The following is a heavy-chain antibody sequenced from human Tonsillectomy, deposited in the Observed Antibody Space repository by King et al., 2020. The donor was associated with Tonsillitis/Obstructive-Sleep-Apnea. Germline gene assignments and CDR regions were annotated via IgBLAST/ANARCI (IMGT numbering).Heavy chain of an antibody. V-gene: IGHV3-33*01. CDR1: GFTFSSYG. CDR3: ARGEYDCSSTSCYGGAFWYFDL. D-gene: IGHD2-2*01. Sequence: VQLVESGGGVVQPGRSLRLSCAASGFTFSSYGMHWVRQAPGKGLEWVAVIWHDGSNKYYADSVKGRFTISRDNSKNTLYLQMNSLRAEDTAVYYCARGEYDCSSTSCYGGAFWYFDLWGRGTLVTVSS. J-gene: IGHJ2*01. CDR2: IWHDGSNK.